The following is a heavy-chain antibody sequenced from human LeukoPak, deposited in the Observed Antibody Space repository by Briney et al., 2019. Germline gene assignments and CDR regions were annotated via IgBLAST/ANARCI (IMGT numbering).Heavy chain of an antibody. CDR3: AKDLLLLWSPYNDY. V-gene: IGHV3-23*01. CDR1: GFTFSSYA. D-gene: IGHD3-10*01. J-gene: IGHJ4*02. Sequence: GGSLSLSCAASGFTFSSYAMSWVRQAPGKGLEWVSAISGSGGSTYYADSVKGRFTISRDNSKNTLYLQMNSLRAEDTAVYYCAKDLLLLWSPYNDYWGQGTLVTVSS. CDR2: ISGSGGST.